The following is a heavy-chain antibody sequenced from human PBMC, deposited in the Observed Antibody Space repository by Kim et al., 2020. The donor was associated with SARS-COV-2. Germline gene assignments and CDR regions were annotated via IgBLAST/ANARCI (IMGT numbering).Heavy chain of an antibody. J-gene: IGHJ4*02. V-gene: IGHV3-7*01. Sequence: GGSLRLSCAASGFTFSNYWMSWVRQAPGKGLEWVANINRDGGVRSYVDSVKGRFTVSRDNPKNSLFLQMNSLRVEDSAVYYCMRDSTPAYRGSERAFWGQGTLFIVSS. CDR3: MRDSTPAYRGSERAF. CDR1: GFTFSNYW. CDR2: INRDGGVR. D-gene: IGHD1-26*01.